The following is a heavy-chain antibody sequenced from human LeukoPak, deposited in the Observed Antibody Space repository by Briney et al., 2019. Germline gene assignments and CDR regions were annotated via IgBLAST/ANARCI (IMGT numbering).Heavy chain of an antibody. CDR3: ARDSSGHPYFDY. Sequence: GASVKVSCKASGYTFTSYYMHWVRQAPGQGLEWMGIINPSGGSTSYAQKFQGRVTMTRDTSTSTVYMELSSLRSEDTTVYYCARDSSGHPYFDYWGQGTLVTVSS. CDR1: GYTFTSYY. D-gene: IGHD6-19*01. J-gene: IGHJ4*02. V-gene: IGHV1-46*01. CDR2: INPSGGST.